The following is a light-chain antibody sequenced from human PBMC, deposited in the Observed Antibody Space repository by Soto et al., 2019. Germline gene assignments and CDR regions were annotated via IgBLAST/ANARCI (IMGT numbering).Light chain of an antibody. CDR3: CSYSGSSFV. J-gene: IGLJ1*01. Sequence: QSALTQPASVSGSPGQSITISCTGTSSDVGGYSYVSWYQQFPGKAPKLIIYDVSNRPSGVSGRFSGSRSGNTASLTISGLQAEDEAEYYCCSYSGSSFVFGTGTKLTV. CDR2: DVS. V-gene: IGLV2-14*01. CDR1: SSDVGGYSY.